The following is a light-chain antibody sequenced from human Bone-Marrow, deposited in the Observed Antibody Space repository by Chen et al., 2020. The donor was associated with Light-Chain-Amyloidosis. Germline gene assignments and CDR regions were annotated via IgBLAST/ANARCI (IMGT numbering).Light chain of an antibody. CDR3: QQSYIAPYT. CDR1: QSLNTY. V-gene: IGKV1-39*01. CDR2: AAS. Sequence: DIQMTQSPSSLSASVGDRVTVTCRANQSLNTYLNWYQHKPGKAPKLLIYAASTLQSGVPSRFSGSGSGTDFTLTITNLQAEDFATYYCQQSYIAPYTFGQGTMLEIK. J-gene: IGKJ2*01.